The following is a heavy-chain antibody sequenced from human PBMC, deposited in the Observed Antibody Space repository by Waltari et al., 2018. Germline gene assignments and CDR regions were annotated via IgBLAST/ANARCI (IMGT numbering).Heavy chain of an antibody. Sequence: QVQLQESGPGLVKPSETLSLTCAVSGYSISNGYFWGWVRQSPGKGLEYLGYISGSLGSTDYNPSLKSRVTISRDTSKNQFSLSLSSVTAADTAIYYGVKHRGASWVNSLDVWGRGLLVTVSS. CDR3: VKHRGASWVNSLDV. V-gene: IGHV4-38-2*01. J-gene: IGHJ4*02. CDR1: GYSISNGYF. CDR2: ISGSLGST. D-gene: IGHD2-2*03.